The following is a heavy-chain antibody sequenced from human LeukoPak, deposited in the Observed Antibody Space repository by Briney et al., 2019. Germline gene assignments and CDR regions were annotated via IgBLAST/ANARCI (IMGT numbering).Heavy chain of an antibody. V-gene: IGHV3-11*04. D-gene: IGHD2/OR15-2a*01. Sequence: GGSLRLSCAASGFTFSDYYMSWIRQAPGKGLEWVSYISSSGSTIYYADSVKGRFTISRDNSKNTLYLQMNSLRAEDTAVYYCAKEVVLQAFYYYMDVWGKGTTVTVSS. J-gene: IGHJ6*03. CDR1: GFTFSDYY. CDR3: AKEVVLQAFYYYMDV. CDR2: ISSSGSTI.